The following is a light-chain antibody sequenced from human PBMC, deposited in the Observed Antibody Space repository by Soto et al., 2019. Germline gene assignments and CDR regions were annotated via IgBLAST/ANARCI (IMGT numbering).Light chain of an antibody. CDR1: QSVSSSC. CDR2: GAS. CDR3: QQYGNSPLT. Sequence: EIVLTQSPGTLSLSPGERATLSCRASQSVSSSCLAWYQQRPGQAPRLLIYGASNRATGIPDRFSGSGSGTDFTLTISRLEPEDFAVYFCQQYGNSPLTFGGGTKVEIK. J-gene: IGKJ4*01. V-gene: IGKV3-20*01.